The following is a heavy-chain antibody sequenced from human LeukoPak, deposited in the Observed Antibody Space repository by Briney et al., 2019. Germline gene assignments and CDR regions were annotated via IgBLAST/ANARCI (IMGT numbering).Heavy chain of an antibody. CDR1: GFTFSIYA. V-gene: IGHV3-30-3*01. CDR2: ISYDGSNK. J-gene: IGHJ1*01. D-gene: IGHD5-24*01. CDR3: ASPYGYREYFQH. Sequence: AGGSLRLSCAASGFTFSIYAMHWVRQAPGKGLEWVAVISYDGSNKYYADSVKGRFTISRDNSKNTLYLQMNSLRAEDTAVYYCASPYGYREYFQHWGQGTLVTVSS.